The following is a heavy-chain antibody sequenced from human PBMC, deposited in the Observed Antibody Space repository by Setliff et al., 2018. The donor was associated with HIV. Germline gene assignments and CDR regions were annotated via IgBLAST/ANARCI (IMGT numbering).Heavy chain of an antibody. D-gene: IGHD2-15*01. CDR3: ARRRCSAASCPDNSWNWLDP. J-gene: IGHJ5*02. CDR2: IYYGST. CDR1: GDSISSYY. Sequence: SETLSLTCTVSGDSISSYYWNWIRQHPGKALEWIGYIYYGSTHYNPSFEGRATISVDTSKNQFSLKLRSVTAADTAMYYCARRRCSAASCPDNSWNWLDPWGQGTLVTVSS. V-gene: IGHV4-59*08.